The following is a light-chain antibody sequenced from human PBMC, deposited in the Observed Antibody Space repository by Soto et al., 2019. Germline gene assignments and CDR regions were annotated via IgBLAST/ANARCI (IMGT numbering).Light chain of an antibody. Sequence: QSVLTQPASVSGSPGQSITIACTGTHSDIGGYNYVSWYQQHPGKAPKLMIHEVSNRPSGVAHRFSGSKSGNTASLTLSGLQAEDEADYYCSSFTGTSSYLLFGGGTKVTVL. CDR3: SSFTGTSSYLL. CDR2: EVS. CDR1: HSDIGGYNY. J-gene: IGLJ2*01. V-gene: IGLV2-14*01.